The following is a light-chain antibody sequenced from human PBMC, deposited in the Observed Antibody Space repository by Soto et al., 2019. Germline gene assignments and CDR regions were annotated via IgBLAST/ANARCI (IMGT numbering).Light chain of an antibody. V-gene: IGLV1-51*01. CDR3: GTWDSSLSDVV. CDR2: DNN. CDR1: SCNIGNHY. J-gene: IGLJ2*01. Sequence: QSVLTQPPSLSGSPGQSVTISCSGSSCNIGNHYVSCYQHLPATAPKLLIYDNNKKRSRIIDPFSGSKSGASSTLGITGLQTGDEADYYCGTWDSSLSDVVFGGGTKLTVL.